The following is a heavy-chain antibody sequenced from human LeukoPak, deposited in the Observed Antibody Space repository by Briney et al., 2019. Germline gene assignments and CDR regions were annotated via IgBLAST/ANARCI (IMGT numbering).Heavy chain of an antibody. D-gene: IGHD5-12*01. J-gene: IGHJ4*02. CDR3: VKSGYSSSSDVDY. CDR1: GFNFSSYA. Sequence: GGSLRLSCSVSGFNFSSYAMHWVRQAPGKGLQFLSSINSNGGSTYYADSVKGRFTISRDNSKSKLYLQMNRLRSEDTAVYYCVKSGYSSSSDVDYWGQGTLVTVSS. V-gene: IGHV3-64D*09. CDR2: INSNGGST.